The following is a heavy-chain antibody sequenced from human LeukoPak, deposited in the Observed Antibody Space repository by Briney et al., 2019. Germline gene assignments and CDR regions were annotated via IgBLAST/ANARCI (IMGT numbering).Heavy chain of an antibody. Sequence: GGSLRLSCVGSGFTFSRYWLNWVRQAPGKGLEWVANMNQDGSEIYYLDSVKGRFTISRDNSKNTLYLQMNSLRAEDTAVYYCAKDLSIVVVPAASDPWGQGTLVTVSS. D-gene: IGHD2-2*01. CDR3: AKDLSIVVVPAASDP. J-gene: IGHJ5*02. CDR1: GFTFSRYW. V-gene: IGHV3-7*03. CDR2: MNQDGSEI.